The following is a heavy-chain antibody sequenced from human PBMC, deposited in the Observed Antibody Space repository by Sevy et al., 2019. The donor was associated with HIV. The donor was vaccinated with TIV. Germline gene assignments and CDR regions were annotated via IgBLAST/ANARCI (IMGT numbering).Heavy chain of an antibody. CDR2: ISYDGSNK. CDR1: GFTFSSYG. Sequence: GGSLRLSCAASGFTFSSYGMHWVRQAPGKGLEWVAVISYDGSNKYYADSVKGRFTISRDNSKNTLYLQMNSLRAEDTAVYYCAKDEGVGSEYYYYGMDVWGQGTTVTVSS. D-gene: IGHD1-26*01. CDR3: AKDEGVGSEYYYYGMDV. J-gene: IGHJ6*02. V-gene: IGHV3-30*18.